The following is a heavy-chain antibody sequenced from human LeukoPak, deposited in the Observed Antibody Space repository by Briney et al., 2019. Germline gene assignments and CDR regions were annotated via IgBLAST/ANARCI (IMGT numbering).Heavy chain of an antibody. CDR2: INANSGGT. CDR1: LYTFTGYY. Sequence: ASVKVSFKASLYTFTGYYRHWVRQAPGQGLEWMGWINANSGGTNYAPKFKGRVTMTRDKYTSTASMELSRLSSAETAVYSCETSLIEDRGRFDFWGQGTLVTVSS. D-gene: IGHD2-2*01. CDR3: ETSLIEDRGRFDF. V-gene: IGHV1-2*02. J-gene: IGHJ4*02.